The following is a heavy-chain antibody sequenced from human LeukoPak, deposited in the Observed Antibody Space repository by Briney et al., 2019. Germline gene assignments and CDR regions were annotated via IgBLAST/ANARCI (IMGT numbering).Heavy chain of an antibody. CDR3: ARSIVVVPPTWYYYYGMDV. Sequence: PSETLSLTCTVSGGSISSYYWSWIRQPAGKGLEWIGRIYTSGSTNYNPSLKSRVTMSVDTSKNQFSLKLSSVTAADTAVYYCARSIVVVPPTWYYYYGMDVWGQGTTVTVSS. V-gene: IGHV4-4*07. CDR2: IYTSGST. D-gene: IGHD2-2*01. CDR1: GGSISSYY. J-gene: IGHJ6*02.